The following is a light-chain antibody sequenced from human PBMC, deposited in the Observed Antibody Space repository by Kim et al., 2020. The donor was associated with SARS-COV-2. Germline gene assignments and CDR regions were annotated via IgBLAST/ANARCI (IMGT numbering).Light chain of an antibody. CDR3: LQYNNWPPLT. Sequence: DIIMTQSPATLSVSPGERVTLSCGASQSVSSNLAWYQQKPGQAPRLLIYEASTRATGIPARFSGRGSGTQFTLTISSLQSEDVALYYCLQYNNWPPLTFGGGTKVDIK. V-gene: IGKV3-15*01. CDR1: QSVSSN. CDR2: EAS. J-gene: IGKJ4*01.